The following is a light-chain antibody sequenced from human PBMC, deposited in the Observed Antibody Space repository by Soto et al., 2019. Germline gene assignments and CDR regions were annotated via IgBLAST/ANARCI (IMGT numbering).Light chain of an antibody. J-gene: IGKJ2*01. CDR1: QNVLYKSNNENY. CDR2: WAS. CDR3: QQYYSTPPYT. V-gene: IGKV4-1*01. Sequence: DIVMTQSPDSLAVSLGERATINCKSSQNVLYKSNNENYLAWFQQKPGQPPKLLIYWASTRKSGVPDRVTGSGSWSDFTLTISSLQAEDVAVYYCQQYYSTPPYTFGQGTKLEI.